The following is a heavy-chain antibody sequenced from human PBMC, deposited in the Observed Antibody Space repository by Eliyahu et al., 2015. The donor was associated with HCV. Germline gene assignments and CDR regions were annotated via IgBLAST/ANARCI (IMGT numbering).Heavy chain of an antibody. D-gene: IGHD6-13*01. Sequence: QVQLQESGPGLVKPSGTLSLTCAVSGGSIXSSNWWSWVRQPPGKGLEWIGEIYHSGSTNYNPSLKSRVTISVDKSKNQFSLKLSSVTAADTAVYYCARVGGQYSSSWYETGPIDYWGQGTLVTVSS. V-gene: IGHV4-4*02. CDR3: ARVGGQYSSSWYETGPIDY. J-gene: IGHJ4*02. CDR2: IYHSGST. CDR1: GGSIXSSNW.